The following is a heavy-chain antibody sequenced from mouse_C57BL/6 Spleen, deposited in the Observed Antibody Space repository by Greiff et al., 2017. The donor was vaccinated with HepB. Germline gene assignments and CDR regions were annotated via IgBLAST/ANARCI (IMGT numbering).Heavy chain of an antibody. CDR1: GYAFSSSW. J-gene: IGHJ1*03. CDR2: IYPGDGDT. Sequence: VQLQQSGPELVKPGASVKISCKASGYAFSSSWMNWVKQRPGKGLEWIGRIYPGDGDTNYNGKFKGKATLTADKSSSTAYMQLSSLTSEDSAVYFCARSGDGNWDWYFDVWGTGTTVTVSS. CDR3: ARSGDGNWDWYFDV. D-gene: IGHD2-1*01. V-gene: IGHV1-82*01.